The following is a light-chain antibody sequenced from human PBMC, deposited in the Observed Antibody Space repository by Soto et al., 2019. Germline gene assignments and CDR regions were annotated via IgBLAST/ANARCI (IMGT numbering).Light chain of an antibody. V-gene: IGKV1-8*01. Sequence: AIRMTQSPSSLSASTGDGGTITCRASQGISRYLAWYQQKPGKAPKLLIYAASTWQSGVPSRFSGSGSGTDFTLTISCLQSEDFATYYCQQYYSYPLTFGGGTKVEIK. CDR2: AAS. CDR1: QGISRY. CDR3: QQYYSYPLT. J-gene: IGKJ4*01.